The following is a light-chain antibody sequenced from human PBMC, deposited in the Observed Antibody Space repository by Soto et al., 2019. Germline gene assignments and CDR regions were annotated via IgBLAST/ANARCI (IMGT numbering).Light chain of an antibody. Sequence: QSVLTQPPSASGTSGQRVTISCSGSSSNIGSNYVYWYQQLPGTAPKLLIYRNNQRPSGVPDRFSGSKSGTSASLAISGLRSEDEADYYCAAWDDSLSGHVVFGGGTKVTVL. CDR1: SSNIGSNY. CDR2: RNN. CDR3: AAWDDSLSGHVV. V-gene: IGLV1-47*01. J-gene: IGLJ2*01.